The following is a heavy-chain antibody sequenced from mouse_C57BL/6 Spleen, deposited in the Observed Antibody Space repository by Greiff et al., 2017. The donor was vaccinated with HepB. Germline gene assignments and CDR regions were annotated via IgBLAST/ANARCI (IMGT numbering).Heavy chain of an antibody. J-gene: IGHJ4*01. CDR2: INPGSGGT. CDR3: ARGGYYYGSSSYYYAMDY. D-gene: IGHD1-1*01. V-gene: IGHV1-54*01. Sequence: QVQLQQSGAELVRPGTSVKVSCKASGYAFTNYLIEWVKQRPGQGLEWIGVINPGSGGTNYNEKFKGKATLTADKSSSTAYMQLSSLTSEDSAVYFWARGGYYYGSSSYYYAMDYWGQGTSVTVSS. CDR1: GYAFTNYL.